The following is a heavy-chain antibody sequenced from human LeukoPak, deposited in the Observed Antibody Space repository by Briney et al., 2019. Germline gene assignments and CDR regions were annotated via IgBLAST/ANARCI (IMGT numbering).Heavy chain of an antibody. V-gene: IGHV4-30-4*01. CDR3: ARVSLTGFNLDY. Sequence: SETLSLTCTVSGGSISSGDYYWSWIRQPPGKGLEWIGYIYYSGSTYYNPSLKSRVTISVDTSKNQFSLKLSSVTAADTAVYYCARVSLTGFNLDYWGQGTLVTVSS. CDR2: IYYSGST. J-gene: IGHJ4*02. CDR1: GGSISSGDYY. D-gene: IGHD3-9*01.